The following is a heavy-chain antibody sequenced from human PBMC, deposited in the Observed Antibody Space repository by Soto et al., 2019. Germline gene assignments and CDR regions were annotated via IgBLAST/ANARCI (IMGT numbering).Heavy chain of an antibody. Sequence: ASVKVSCKASGGTFSSYAISWVRQAPGQGLEWMGGIIPIFGTANYAQKFQGRVTITADESTSTAYMELSSLRSEDTAVYYCARDEGGGAARSVQEIYGMDVWGQGTTVTVSS. CDR1: GGTFSSYA. CDR2: IIPIFGTA. CDR3: ARDEGGGAARSVQEIYGMDV. D-gene: IGHD6-6*01. J-gene: IGHJ6*02. V-gene: IGHV1-69*13.